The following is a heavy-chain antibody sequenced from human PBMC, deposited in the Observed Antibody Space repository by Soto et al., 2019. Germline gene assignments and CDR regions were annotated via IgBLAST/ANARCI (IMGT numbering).Heavy chain of an antibody. J-gene: IGHJ4*02. Sequence: ASVKVSCKASGYTFTSYYMHWVRQAPGQGLEWMGIINPSGGSTSYAQKFQGRVTMTRDTSTSTVYMELSSLRSEDTAVYYCASEPEGTTVPPSSWDYWGQGPLVTVAS. V-gene: IGHV1-46*01. D-gene: IGHD4-17*01. CDR3: ASEPEGTTVPPSSWDY. CDR1: GYTFTSYY. CDR2: INPSGGST.